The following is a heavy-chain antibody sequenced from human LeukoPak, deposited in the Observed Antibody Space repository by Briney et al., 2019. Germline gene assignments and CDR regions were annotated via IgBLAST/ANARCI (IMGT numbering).Heavy chain of an antibody. D-gene: IGHD3-22*01. CDR1: GFTVSSNY. CDR2: IYSGGST. Sequence: GGSLRLSCAASGFTVSSNYMSWVRQAPGKGLEWVSVIYSGGSTYYAGSVKGRFTISRDNSKNTLYLQMNSLRAEDTAVYYCARVETYYYDSSGSGDWFDPWGQGTLVTVSS. CDR3: ARVETYYYDSSGSGDWFDP. V-gene: IGHV3-66*01. J-gene: IGHJ5*02.